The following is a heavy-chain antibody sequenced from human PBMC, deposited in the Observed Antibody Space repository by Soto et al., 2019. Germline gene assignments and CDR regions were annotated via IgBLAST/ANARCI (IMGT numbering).Heavy chain of an antibody. D-gene: IGHD3-3*01. V-gene: IGHV1-18*01. CDR1: GYTFTSYG. CDR3: ARFVLRFLEWPSEGYYMDV. J-gene: IGHJ6*03. CDR2: ISAYNGNT. Sequence: ASVKVSCKASGYTFTSYGISWVRQAPGQGLEWMGWISAYNGNTNYAQKPQGRVTMTTDTSTSTAYMELRSLRSDDTAVYYCARFVLRFLEWPSEGYYMDVWGKGTTVTVSS.